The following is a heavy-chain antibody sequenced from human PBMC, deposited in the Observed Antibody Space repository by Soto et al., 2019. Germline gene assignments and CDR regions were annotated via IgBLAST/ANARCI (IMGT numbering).Heavy chain of an antibody. V-gene: IGHV1-18*04. D-gene: IGHD1-1*01. Sequence: ASVKVSCKASGYTFTSYGISWVRQAPGQGLEWMGWISAYNGNTNYAQKLQGRVTMTTDTSTSTAYMELRSLRSDDTAVYYCARDKRLQRYYYYYGMDVWGQGTTVTVSS. J-gene: IGHJ6*02. CDR1: GYTFTSYG. CDR2: ISAYNGNT. CDR3: ARDKRLQRYYYYYGMDV.